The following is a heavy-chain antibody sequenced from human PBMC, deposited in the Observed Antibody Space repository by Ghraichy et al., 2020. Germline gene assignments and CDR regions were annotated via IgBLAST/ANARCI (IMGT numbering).Heavy chain of an antibody. CDR1: GFTFDDYG. J-gene: IGHJ6*02. V-gene: IGHV3-20*04. CDR2: INWNGGST. CDR3: ARGFGSGSYWVTYYYYGMDG. Sequence: GGSLRLSCAASGFTFDDYGMSWVRQAPGKGLEWVSGINWNGGSTGYVDSVKGRFTISRDNAKNSLYLQMNSLRAEDTALYYCARGFGSGSYWVTYYYYGMDGWGPGTTVTVSS. D-gene: IGHD3-10*01.